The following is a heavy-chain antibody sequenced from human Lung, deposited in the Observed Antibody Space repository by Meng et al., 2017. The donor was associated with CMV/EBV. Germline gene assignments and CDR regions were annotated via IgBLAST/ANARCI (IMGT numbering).Heavy chain of an antibody. CDR3: VRGQLFCSGGSCYQHFDP. D-gene: IGHD2-15*01. V-gene: IGHV3-30*04. CDR1: GFTFSSYD. Sequence: SLKISXAASGFTFSSYDMNWVRQAPGKALEWVAVISIDGSSKFYADSMKGRFTISRDNSKNTLSLQMNSLRAEDTALYYCVRGQLFCSGGSCYQHFDPWGQGTLVTVSS. CDR2: ISIDGSSK. J-gene: IGHJ5*02.